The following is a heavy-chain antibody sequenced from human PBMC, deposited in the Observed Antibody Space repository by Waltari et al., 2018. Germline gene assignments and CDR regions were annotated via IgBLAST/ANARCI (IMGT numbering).Heavy chain of an antibody. CDR3: ARQQRGDFWSGYHHAIYYFDY. CDR2: IYYSGST. D-gene: IGHD3-3*01. CDR1: GASISSSSYY. J-gene: IGHJ4*02. V-gene: IGHV4-39*07. Sequence: QLQLQESGPGLVKPSETLSLTCTVSGASISSSSYYWGWLRKPPGKGRGWIGSIYYSGSTYYNPSLKSRVTISVDTSKNQFSLKLSSVTAADTAVYYCARQQRGDFWSGYHHAIYYFDYWGQGTLVTVSS.